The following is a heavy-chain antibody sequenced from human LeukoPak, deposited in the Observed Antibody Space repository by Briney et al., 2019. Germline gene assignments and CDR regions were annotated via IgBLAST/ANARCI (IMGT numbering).Heavy chain of an antibody. CDR2: IIPIFGTA. Sequence: GASVKVSCKASGGTFSSYAISWVRQAPGQGLEWMGGIIPIFGTANYAQKFQGRVTMTRDTSTSTVYMELSSLRSEDTAVYYCATQGYGGSFDYWGQGTLVTVSS. CDR1: GGTFSSYA. CDR3: ATQGYGGSFDY. V-gene: IGHV1-69*05. D-gene: IGHD4-23*01. J-gene: IGHJ4*02.